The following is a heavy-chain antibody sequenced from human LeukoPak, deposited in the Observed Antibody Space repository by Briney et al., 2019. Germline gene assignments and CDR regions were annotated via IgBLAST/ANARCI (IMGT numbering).Heavy chain of an antibody. D-gene: IGHD6-19*01. CDR1: GFTFSSYA. J-gene: IGHJ4*02. Sequence: GGSLGLSCAASGFTFSSYAMSWVRQAPGKGLEWVSAISGSGGSTYYADSVKGRFTISRDNSKNTLYLQMNSLRAEDTAVYYCAKLSLWAVAGNFDYWGQGTLVTVSS. V-gene: IGHV3-23*01. CDR3: AKLSLWAVAGNFDY. CDR2: ISGSGGST.